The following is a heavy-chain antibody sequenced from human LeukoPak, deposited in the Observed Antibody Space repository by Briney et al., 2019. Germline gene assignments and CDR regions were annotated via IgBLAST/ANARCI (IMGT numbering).Heavy chain of an antibody. D-gene: IGHD5-18*01. Sequence: SETLSLTCTVSGGSISSGGYYWSWIRQHPGKGLEWIGYIYYSGSTYYNPSLKSRVTISADTSKNQLSLRLSSVTVADTAVYYCTTIKRGNIFGYFDFWGQGILVTVSS. CDR1: GGSISSGGYY. CDR3: TTIKRGNIFGYFDF. V-gene: IGHV4-31*03. J-gene: IGHJ4*02. CDR2: IYYSGST.